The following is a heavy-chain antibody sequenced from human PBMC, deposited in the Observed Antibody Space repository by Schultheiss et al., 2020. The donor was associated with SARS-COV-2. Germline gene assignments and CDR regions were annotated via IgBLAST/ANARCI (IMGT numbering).Heavy chain of an antibody. J-gene: IGHJ4*02. D-gene: IGHD5-18*01. CDR2: VYTSGST. V-gene: IGHV4-39*01. CDR1: GGSISSTNYH. CDR3: ARHYTLGKSVTGPGTNYFDY. Sequence: SETLSLTCTVSGGSISSTNYHFGWIRQPPGKGLEWIGSVYTSGSTSHNPALRSRVAVSVDTSKNLFSLRLSSVTAADTAVYFCARHYTLGKSVTGPGTNYFDYWGQGARVTVSS.